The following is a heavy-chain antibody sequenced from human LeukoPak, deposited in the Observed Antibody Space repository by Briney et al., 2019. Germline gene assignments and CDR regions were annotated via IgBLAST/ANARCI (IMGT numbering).Heavy chain of an antibody. D-gene: IGHD3-10*01. CDR2: IYPGDSGT. CDR1: VSIFTSYW. Sequence: GESLKISSKAPVSIFTSYWNAGVRQKPGKGLEWMGIIYPGDSGTTYSPSFKGQVTISVDKSITTAYLQWSSLETSDAATYYCARPVMGSGSPNWFDAWGQGTLVTVSS. J-gene: IGHJ5*02. CDR3: ARPVMGSGSPNWFDA. V-gene: IGHV5-51*01.